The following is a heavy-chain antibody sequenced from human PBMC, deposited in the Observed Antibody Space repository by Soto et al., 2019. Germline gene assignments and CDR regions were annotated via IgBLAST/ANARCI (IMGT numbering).Heavy chain of an antibody. CDR3: ARVNPSDWSLPLNY. J-gene: IGHJ4*02. V-gene: IGHV1-69*02. Sequence: QVQLVQSGAEVKKPGSSVKVSCKASGGTFSSYTISWVRQAPGQGLEWMGRIIPILGIANYAQKFQGRVTITADKSTSTAYMELSSLRSEDTAVYYCARVNPSDWSLPLNYWGQGTLVTVSS. CDR1: GGTFSSYT. CDR2: IIPILGIA. D-gene: IGHD3-9*01.